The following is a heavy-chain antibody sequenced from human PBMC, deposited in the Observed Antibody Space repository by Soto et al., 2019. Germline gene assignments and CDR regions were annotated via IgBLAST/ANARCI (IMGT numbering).Heavy chain of an antibody. D-gene: IGHD3-10*01. CDR2: ISGTGDTK. CDR3: AIGGGQIYYKGLDV. Sequence: GGSLRLSCAASGLLFSDYYLSWIRQAPGKALECVAYISGTGDTKYYADSVTGRFTISRDNPKNSLYLQMNSLRPEDAAVYYCAIGGGQIYYKGLDVWGRGTTVTVSS. V-gene: IGHV3-11*01. J-gene: IGHJ6*02. CDR1: GLLFSDYY.